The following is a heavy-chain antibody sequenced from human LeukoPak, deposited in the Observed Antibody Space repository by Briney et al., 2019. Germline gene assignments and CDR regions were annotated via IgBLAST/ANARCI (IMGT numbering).Heavy chain of an antibody. CDR3: ATWECSSTSCTNVY. Sequence: GGSLRLSWVASGFSFTSYWMYWVRQAPGKGLVWVSRINTDGSSTRYADSVKGRFTISRDNSKNTLYLQMNSLRAEDTAVYYCATWECSSTSCTNVYLGQGTLVTVSS. J-gene: IGHJ4*02. CDR2: INTDGSST. V-gene: IGHV3-74*01. CDR1: GFSFTSYW. D-gene: IGHD2-2*01.